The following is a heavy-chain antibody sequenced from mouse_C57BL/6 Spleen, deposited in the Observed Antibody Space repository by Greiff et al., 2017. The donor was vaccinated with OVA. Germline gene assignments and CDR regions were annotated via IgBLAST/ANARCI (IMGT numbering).Heavy chain of an antibody. CDR3: ARGRLPNYFDY. D-gene: IGHD2-2*01. J-gene: IGHJ2*01. CDR2: ISSGSSTI. V-gene: IGHV5-17*01. Sequence: EVKLMESGGGLVKPGGSLKLSCAASGFTFSDYGMHWVRQAPEEGLEWVAYISSGSSTIYYADTVKGRFTISGDNAKNTLFLQMTSLRSEDAAMYYCARGRLPNYFDYWGQGTTLTVSS. CDR1: GFTFSDYG.